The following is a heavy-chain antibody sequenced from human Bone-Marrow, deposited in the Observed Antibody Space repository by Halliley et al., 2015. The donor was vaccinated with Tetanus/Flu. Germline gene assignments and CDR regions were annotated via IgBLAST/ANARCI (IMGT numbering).Heavy chain of an antibody. J-gene: IGHJ4*02. Sequence: PGKGPEWLSSISRRGSYIFYADSVKGRFTISRDNAQNSLFLQMNSLRADDTAVYYCATTDTLDNWGQGTPVTVSS. CDR3: ATTDTLDN. V-gene: IGHV3-21*01. CDR2: ISRRGSYI. D-gene: IGHD2-15*01.